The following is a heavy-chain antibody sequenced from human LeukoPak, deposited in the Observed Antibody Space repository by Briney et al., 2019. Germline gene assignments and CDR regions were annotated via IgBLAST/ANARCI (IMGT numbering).Heavy chain of an antibody. J-gene: IGHJ4*02. V-gene: IGHV1-2*02. D-gene: IGHD3-3*01. CDR3: ARAEVFGVVRYFDY. CDR2: INTKSGGT. Sequence: GASVKVSCKASGYTFSEYYMHWVRQAPGQGLEWMGWINTKSGGTNFAQKFQGRVTMTRDTSITTAYMELSRLRSDDTAVYYCARAEVFGVVRYFDYWGQGTLVTVSS. CDR1: GYTFSEYY.